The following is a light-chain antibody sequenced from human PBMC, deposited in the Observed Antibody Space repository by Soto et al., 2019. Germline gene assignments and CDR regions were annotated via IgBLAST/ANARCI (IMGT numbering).Light chain of an antibody. CDR1: SSNIGINT. V-gene: IGLV1-44*01. CDR3: AAWDVSLKGFV. CDR2: DNH. Sequence: QAVLTQPPSASGTPGQRVTFSCSGSSSNIGINTVNWYQQLPGTAPQLLISDNHRRPSGVPDRFSGSKSGTSASLAISGLQSEDEATPFCAAWDVSLKGFVLGTGTKVTVL. J-gene: IGLJ1*01.